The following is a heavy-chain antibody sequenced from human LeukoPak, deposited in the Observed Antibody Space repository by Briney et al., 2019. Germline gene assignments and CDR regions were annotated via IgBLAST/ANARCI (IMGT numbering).Heavy chain of an antibody. CDR3: AKARGLIGGAFDI. CDR1: GFTFEDFT. J-gene: IGHJ3*02. CDR2: VSWDGDTT. Sequence: PGGSLRLSCAASGFTFEDFTMHWVRQAPGKALEWVSLVSWDGDTTYYADSVKGRFTISRDNSKNSLYLQMNSLRTEDTALYYCAKARGLIGGAFDIWGQGTMVTVSS. V-gene: IGHV3-43*01. D-gene: IGHD3-22*01.